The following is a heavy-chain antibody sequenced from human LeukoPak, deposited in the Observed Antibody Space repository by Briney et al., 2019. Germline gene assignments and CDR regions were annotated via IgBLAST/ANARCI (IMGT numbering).Heavy chain of an antibody. CDR2: INPSGGST. CDR3: ARAAKGYSYGYYYMDV. CDR1: GYTFTSYY. J-gene: IGHJ6*03. V-gene: IGHV1-46*01. Sequence: ASVKVSCKASGYTFTSYYMHWVRQAPGQGLEWMGIINPSGGSTSYAQKFQGRVTLTRDTSTSTVYMELSSLRSEDTAVYYCARAAKGYSYGYYYMDVWGKGTTVTVSS. D-gene: IGHD5-18*01.